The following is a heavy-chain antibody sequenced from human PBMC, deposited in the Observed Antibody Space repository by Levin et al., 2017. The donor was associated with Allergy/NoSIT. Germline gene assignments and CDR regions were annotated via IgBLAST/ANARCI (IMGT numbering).Heavy chain of an antibody. CDR2: IYSGGST. CDR1: GFTVSSNY. V-gene: IGHV3-53*01. Sequence: GGSLRLSCAASGFTVSSNYMSWVRQAPGKGLEWVSVIYSGGSTYYADSVKGRFTISRDNSKNTLYLQMISLRAEDTAVYYCARANGYNPLVDYWGQGTLVTVSS. CDR3: ARANGYNPLVDY. J-gene: IGHJ4*02. D-gene: IGHD5-24*01.